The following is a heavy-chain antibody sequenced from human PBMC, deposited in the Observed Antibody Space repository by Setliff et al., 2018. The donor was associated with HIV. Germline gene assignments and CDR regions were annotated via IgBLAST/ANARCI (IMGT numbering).Heavy chain of an antibody. CDR1: GYTFTGSF. D-gene: IGHD2-21*01. Sequence: ASVKVSCKSSGYTFTGSFMHWVRQAPGQGLEWMGWINCNSGGTYYAQNFQGRVTMTRDTSINTAYMELSRLRSDDTAVYYCARLSRDGYNGGGWFDPWGQGTLVTVSS. CDR2: INCNSGGT. CDR3: ARLSRDGYNGGGWFDP. V-gene: IGHV1-2*02. J-gene: IGHJ5*02.